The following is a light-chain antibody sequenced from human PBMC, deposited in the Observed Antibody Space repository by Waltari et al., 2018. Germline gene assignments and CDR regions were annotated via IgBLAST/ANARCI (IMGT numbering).Light chain of an antibody. CDR3: MQALQTWA. V-gene: IGKV2-28*01. CDR2: LGS. CDR1: QSPLHSNGYNY. J-gene: IGKJ1*01. Sequence: DNVVTQSPLSLPVTPGDPATIACTSSQSPLHSNGYNYLEWYVQRPRQSPQLLIYLGSTRAPVVPDRFSGSGSGTDFTLKISRVEAEDVGVYYCMQALQTWAFGQGTKVEIK.